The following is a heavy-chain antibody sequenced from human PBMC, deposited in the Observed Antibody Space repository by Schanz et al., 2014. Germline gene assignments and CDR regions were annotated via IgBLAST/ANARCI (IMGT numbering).Heavy chain of an antibody. J-gene: IGHJ4*02. CDR2: ISDSGTYT. CDR1: GFVFGDYY. V-gene: IGHV3-11*06. Sequence: QVQVVQSGGGLVKPGGSLRLSCAASGFVFGDYYMTWIRQAPGKGLEWLSYISDSGTYTNYADSVKGRFTISRDNSKNTLSLQMNGLRVEDTAVYYGVRERTSYGGIAFAFDHWGQGTLVTVSS. CDR3: VRERTSYGGIAFAFDH. D-gene: IGHD5-18*01.